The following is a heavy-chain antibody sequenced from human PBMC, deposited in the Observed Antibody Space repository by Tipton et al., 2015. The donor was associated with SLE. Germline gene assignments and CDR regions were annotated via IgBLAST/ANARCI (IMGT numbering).Heavy chain of an antibody. CDR3: AREGQALFDP. Sequence: LRLSCTVSGGSISSYYWSWIRQPPGKGLEWIGYIYYSGSTNYNPSLKSRVTISVDTSKNQFSLKLSSVTAADTAVYYCAREGQALFDPWGQGTLVTVSS. CDR1: GGSISSYY. J-gene: IGHJ5*02. CDR2: IYYSGST. V-gene: IGHV4-59*01.